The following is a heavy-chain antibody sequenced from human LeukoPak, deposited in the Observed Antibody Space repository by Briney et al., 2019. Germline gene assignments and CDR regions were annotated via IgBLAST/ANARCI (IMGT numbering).Heavy chain of an antibody. CDR3: ARVGSRAAAGYYYGMDV. Sequence: GGSLRLSCAASGFTFNIYAMTWVRQAPGKGLEWLSYISSSSSTIYYADSVKGRFTISRDNAKNSLYLQMNSLRAEDTAVYYCARVGSRAAAGYYYGMDVWGQGTTVTVSS. J-gene: IGHJ6*02. CDR2: ISSSSSTI. V-gene: IGHV3-48*04. CDR1: GFTFNIYA. D-gene: IGHD6-13*01.